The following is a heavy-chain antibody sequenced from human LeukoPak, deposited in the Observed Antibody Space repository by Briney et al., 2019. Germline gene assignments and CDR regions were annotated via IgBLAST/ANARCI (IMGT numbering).Heavy chain of an antibody. D-gene: IGHD6-6*01. Sequence: SETLSLTCAVSGGSISSSNWWSWVRQPPGKGLEWIGEIYHSGSTNYNPSLKSRVTISVDKSKNQFSLKLSSVTAADTAVYYCARVGDEYSSSAGGFDYWGQGTLVTVSS. CDR2: IYHSGST. J-gene: IGHJ4*02. V-gene: IGHV4-4*02. CDR1: GGSISSSNW. CDR3: ARVGDEYSSSAGGFDY.